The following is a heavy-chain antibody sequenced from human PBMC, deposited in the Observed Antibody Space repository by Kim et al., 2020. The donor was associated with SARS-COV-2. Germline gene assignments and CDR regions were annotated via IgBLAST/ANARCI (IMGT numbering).Heavy chain of an antibody. V-gene: IGHV3-33*01. CDR3: ARNSDTLGFVY. J-gene: IGHJ4*02. Sequence: KYYGDPVKGRFTISRDNSKNTLYLQVNSLRVEDTAVYFCARNSDTLGFVYWGQGTLVTVSS. D-gene: IGHD2-15*01. CDR2: K.